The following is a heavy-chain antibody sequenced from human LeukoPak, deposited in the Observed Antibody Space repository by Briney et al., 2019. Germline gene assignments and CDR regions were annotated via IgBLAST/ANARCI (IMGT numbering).Heavy chain of an antibody. V-gene: IGHV3-23*01. CDR2: ISGSGGRT. D-gene: IGHD3-10*01. J-gene: IGHJ6*02. CDR3: AKALGSSRGNYSGMDV. CDR1: GFTFSSYA. Sequence: GGSLRLSCAASGFTFSSYAMSWVRQAPGKGLEWVSAISGSGGRTYYVDSVKGRFTISRDNSKNTLYLQMNSLRAEDTAVYYCAKALGSSRGNYSGMDVWGQGTTVTVSS.